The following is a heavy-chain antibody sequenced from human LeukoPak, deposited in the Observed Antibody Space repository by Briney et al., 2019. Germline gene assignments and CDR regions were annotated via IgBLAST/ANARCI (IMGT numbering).Heavy chain of an antibody. CDR3: TRVGIAVAGRHFDY. J-gene: IGHJ4*02. D-gene: IGHD6-19*01. CDR1: GFTFGDYA. Sequence: PGGSLRLSCTASGFTFGDYAMSWFRQAPGKGLEWVGFVRSKAYGGTTEYAASVKGRFTISRDDSKSIAYLQMSSLKTEDTAVYYCTRVGIAVAGRHFDYWGQGTLVTVSS. V-gene: IGHV3-49*03. CDR2: VRSKAYGGTT.